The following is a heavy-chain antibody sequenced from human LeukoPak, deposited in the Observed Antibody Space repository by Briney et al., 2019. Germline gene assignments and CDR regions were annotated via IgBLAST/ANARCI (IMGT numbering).Heavy chain of an antibody. Sequence: GGSLRLSCAASGLTVSNNYMSWVRQAPGKGLEWVSAISGSGSNTYYADSVKGRFTISRDNSKNTLYLQMNSLRAEDAAIYYCAKDRAWGFDYWGQGTLVTVSS. CDR2: ISGSGSNT. V-gene: IGHV3-23*01. CDR1: GLTVSNNY. J-gene: IGHJ4*02. D-gene: IGHD7-27*01. CDR3: AKDRAWGFDY.